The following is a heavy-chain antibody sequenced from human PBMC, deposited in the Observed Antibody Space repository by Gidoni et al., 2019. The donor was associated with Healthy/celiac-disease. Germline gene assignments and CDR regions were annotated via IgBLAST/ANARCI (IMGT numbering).Heavy chain of an antibody. CDR2: IRSKANSYAT. J-gene: IGHJ4*02. Sequence: EVQLVESGGGLVQPGGSLTLSCAASGFTFSGSAMHGVRQASGKGLEWVGRIRSKANSYATAYAASVKGRFTISRDDSKNTAYLQMNSLKTEDTAVYYCTRRYSNFDYWGQGTLVTVSS. CDR3: TRRYSNFDY. V-gene: IGHV3-73*01. CDR1: GFTFSGSA. D-gene: IGHD1-26*01.